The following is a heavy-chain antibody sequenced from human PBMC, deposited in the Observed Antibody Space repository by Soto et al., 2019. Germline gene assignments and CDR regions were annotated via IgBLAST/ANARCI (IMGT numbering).Heavy chain of an antibody. CDR2: ISSSSSTI. V-gene: IGHV3-48*01. Sequence: GGSLRLSCAASGFTFSSYSMNWVRQAPGKGLEWVSYISSSSSTIYYADSVKGRFTISRDNAKNSLYLQMNSLRAEDTAVYYCASVNYGDYVEYYYYYMDVWGKGTTVTVSS. J-gene: IGHJ6*03. CDR1: GFTFSSYS. CDR3: ASVNYGDYVEYYYYYMDV. D-gene: IGHD4-17*01.